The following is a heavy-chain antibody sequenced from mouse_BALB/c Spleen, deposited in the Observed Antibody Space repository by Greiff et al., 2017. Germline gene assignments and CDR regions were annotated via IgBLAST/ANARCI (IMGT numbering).Heavy chain of an antibody. Sequence: VQLVESGPELVRPGASVKMSCKASGYTFTSYWMHWVKQRPGQGLEWIGMIDPSNSETRLNQKFKDKATLNVDKSSNTAYMQLSSLTSEDSAVYYCAMIYYGNYVGFAYWGQGTLVTVSA. CDR3: AMIYYGNYVGFAY. CDR1: GYTFTSYW. V-gene: IGHV1-74*01. J-gene: IGHJ3*01. D-gene: IGHD2-1*01. CDR2: IDPSNSET.